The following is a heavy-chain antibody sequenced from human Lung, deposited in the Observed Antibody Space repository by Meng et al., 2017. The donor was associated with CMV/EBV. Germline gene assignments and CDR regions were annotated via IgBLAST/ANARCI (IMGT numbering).Heavy chain of an antibody. J-gene: IGHJ5*02. CDR2: IYYSGST. CDR1: GGSISSSSYY. Sequence: SETLSLTCTVSGGSISSSSYYWGWIRQPPGKGLEWIGSIYYSGSTYYNPSLKSRVTISVDTSKNQFSLKLSSVTAADTAVYYCARGAYYDSSGYDDLFDPWGQGTVVSVSS. D-gene: IGHD3-22*01. CDR3: ARGAYYDSSGYDDLFDP. V-gene: IGHV4-39*07.